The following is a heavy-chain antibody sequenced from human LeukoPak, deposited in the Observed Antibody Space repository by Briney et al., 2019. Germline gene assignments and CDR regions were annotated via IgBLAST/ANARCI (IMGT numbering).Heavy chain of an antibody. D-gene: IGHD4-17*01. CDR2: ISGSGGRT. J-gene: IGHJ4*02. Sequence: PGGSLRFSCAASGFTFSSYAMSWVRQAPGKGLEWVSAISGSGGRTYYADSVKGRFTISRDNSKNTLYLQMNSLRAEDTAVYYCAKVGPQGDYDGGALDYWGQGTLVTVSS. CDR1: GFTFSSYA. V-gene: IGHV3-23*01. CDR3: AKVGPQGDYDGGALDY.